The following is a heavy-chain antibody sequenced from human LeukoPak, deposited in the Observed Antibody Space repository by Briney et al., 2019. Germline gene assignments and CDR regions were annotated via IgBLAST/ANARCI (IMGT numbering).Heavy chain of an antibody. CDR1: GYTFSTYG. CDR2: ISAHSGNT. CDR3: ARDLSSGGWTLEFDY. V-gene: IGHV1-18*01. J-gene: IGHJ4*02. Sequence: ASVKVSCKTSGYTFSTYGITWVRQAPGQGFQWMGWISAHSGNTKYEENFQGRISLTTDTSATTAYMELRSLTSDDTAVYYCARDLSSGGWTLEFDYWGQGSLVTVAS. D-gene: IGHD1-1*01.